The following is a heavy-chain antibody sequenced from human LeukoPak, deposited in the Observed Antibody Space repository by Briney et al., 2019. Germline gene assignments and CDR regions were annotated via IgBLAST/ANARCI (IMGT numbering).Heavy chain of an antibody. V-gene: IGHV4-30-4*01. CDR1: GGSISSGDYY. CDR3: ARDAAADYYYYGMDV. Sequence: SETLSLTCTVSGGSISSGDYYWSWIRQPPGKGLEWIGYIYYSGSTYYNPSLKSRITISVDTSKNQFSLNLSSVTAADTAVYYCARDAAADYYYYGMDVWGQGTTVTVSS. D-gene: IGHD6-13*01. CDR2: IYYSGST. J-gene: IGHJ6*02.